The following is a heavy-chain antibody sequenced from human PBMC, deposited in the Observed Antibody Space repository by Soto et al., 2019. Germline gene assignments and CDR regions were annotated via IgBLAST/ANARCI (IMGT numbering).Heavy chain of an antibody. Sequence: ASVTVSCKASGYTFTTYSMHWVRQAPGQRLEWMGWINTGNGDTKYSQNFQDRVTMTRDTSASTAYMELSSLRSEDTALYYCARDPTSRFYSDRSGMFLEDWYFDLWGRGTLVTVSS. CDR2: INTGNGDT. J-gene: IGHJ2*01. CDR1: GYTFTTYS. V-gene: IGHV1-3*04. CDR3: ARDPTSRFYSDRSGMFLEDWYFDL. D-gene: IGHD3-22*01.